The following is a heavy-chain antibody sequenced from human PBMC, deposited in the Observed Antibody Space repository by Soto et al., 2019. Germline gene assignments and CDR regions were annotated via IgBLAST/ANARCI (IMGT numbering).Heavy chain of an antibody. J-gene: IGHJ5*02. Sequence: QVQLQESGPGLVKPSGTLSLTCAVSGGSISSSNWWSWVRQPPGKGLEWIGEIYHSGSTNYNPSLQSRVTASVDKSKNQFSLKLSSVTAADTAVYYCARGSSWCSSGCRNWFDPWGQGTLVTVSS. D-gene: IGHD6-19*01. CDR1: GGSISSSNW. V-gene: IGHV4-4*02. CDR3: ARGSSWCSSGCRNWFDP. CDR2: IYHSGST.